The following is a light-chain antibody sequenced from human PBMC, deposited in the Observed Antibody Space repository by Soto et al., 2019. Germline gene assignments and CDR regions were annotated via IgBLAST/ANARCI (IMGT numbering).Light chain of an antibody. CDR3: QPYNYWPPTYT. J-gene: IGKJ2*01. V-gene: IGKV3-15*01. CDR2: GAS. Sequence: EIVMTQSPATLSVSPGERATLSCRSSQSVGSNLAWYQQKPCQTPRLLIYGASTRATGIPARFSGSVSVTEFTLTISSLLSEDFAVESCQPYNYWPPTYTFGQGTKLEI. CDR1: QSVGSN.